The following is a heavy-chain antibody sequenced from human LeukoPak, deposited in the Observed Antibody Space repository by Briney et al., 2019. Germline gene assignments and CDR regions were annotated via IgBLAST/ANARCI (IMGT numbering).Heavy chain of an antibody. CDR2: IYYSGST. CDR1: GGSISSYY. J-gene: IGHJ4*02. Sequence: SETLSLTCTVSGGSISSYYWSWIRQPPGKGLEWIGYIYYSGSTNYNPSLKSRVTISVDTSKNQFSLKLSSVTAADTAVYYCARGGADFWSGYYRFDYWGQGTLVTVSS. V-gene: IGHV4-59*01. D-gene: IGHD3-3*01. CDR3: ARGGADFWSGYYRFDY.